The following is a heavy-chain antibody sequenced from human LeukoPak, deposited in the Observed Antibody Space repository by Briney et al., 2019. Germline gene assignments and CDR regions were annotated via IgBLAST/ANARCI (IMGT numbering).Heavy chain of an antibody. V-gene: IGHV3-11*01. CDR3: ARRPIWFGESNDAFDI. CDR1: GFTFSDYY. CDR2: ISSSGSTI. J-gene: IGHJ3*02. D-gene: IGHD3-10*01. Sequence: KPGGSLRLSCAASGFTFSDYYMSWIRQAPGKGLEWVSYISSSGSTIYYADSVKGRFTISRDNAKNSLYLQMNSLRAEDTAVYYCARRPIWFGESNDAFDIWGQGTMVTVSS.